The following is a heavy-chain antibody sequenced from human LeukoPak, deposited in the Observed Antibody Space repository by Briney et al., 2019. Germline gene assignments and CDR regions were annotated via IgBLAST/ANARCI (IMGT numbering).Heavy chain of an antibody. CDR3: ARVWDVGYSYGSFDI. V-gene: IGHV4-61*02. Sequence: SQTLSLTCTVSGGSISSGSYYWSWIRQPAGKGLEWIGRIYTSGSTNYNPSLKSRVTISVDTSKNQFSLKLSSVTAADTAVYYCARVWDVGYSYGSFDIWGQGTMVTVSS. CDR2: IYTSGST. J-gene: IGHJ3*02. CDR1: GGSISSGSYY. D-gene: IGHD5-18*01.